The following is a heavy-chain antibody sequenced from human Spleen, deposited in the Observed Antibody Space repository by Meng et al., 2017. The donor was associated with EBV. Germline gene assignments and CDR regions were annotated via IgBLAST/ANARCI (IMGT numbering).Heavy chain of an antibody. CDR1: GDSINNGGYS. D-gene: IGHD4-17*01. CDR2: IYQSGSA. J-gene: IGHJ5*02. CDR3: ARGGGYGDYEGWFDP. Sequence: HLQPHESGSGLVKPSQTLSLTCAVSGDSINNGGYSWSWIRQPPGKGLDWIGYIYQSGSAYYNPSLKSRVTMSVDMSKNQFSLKLTSVTAADTAVYYCARGGGYGDYEGWFDPWGQGTLVTVSS. V-gene: IGHV4-30-2*01.